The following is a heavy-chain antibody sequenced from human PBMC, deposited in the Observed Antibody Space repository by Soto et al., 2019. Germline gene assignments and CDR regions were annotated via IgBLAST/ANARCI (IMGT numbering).Heavy chain of an antibody. CDR3: VTAAGTGYYYYYGMDV. CDR2: IIPILGIA. V-gene: IGHV1-69*02. CDR1: GGTFSSYT. Sequence: QVQLVQSGAEVKKPGSSVKVSCKASGGTFSSYTISWVRQAPGQGLEWMGRIIPILGIANYAQKFQGRVTITADKATSSADREMSSLRSEDPAVYYCVTAAGTGYYYYYGMDVWGQGTTVTVSS. J-gene: IGHJ6*02. D-gene: IGHD6-13*01.